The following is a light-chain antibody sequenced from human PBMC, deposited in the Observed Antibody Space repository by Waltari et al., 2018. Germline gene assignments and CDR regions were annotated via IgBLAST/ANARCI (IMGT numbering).Light chain of an antibody. J-gene: IGKJ3*01. Sequence: DIQMTQSPSSLSASVGARVTISCLSSQTISIYLNWFQQKPGKAPKLLIYAASSLQSGVPSRFSGSGSGTDFTLTISSLQPEDFATYYCQHSYSTPPFTFGPGTKVDI. CDR2: AAS. CDR1: QTISIY. V-gene: IGKV1-39*01. CDR3: QHSYSTPPFT.